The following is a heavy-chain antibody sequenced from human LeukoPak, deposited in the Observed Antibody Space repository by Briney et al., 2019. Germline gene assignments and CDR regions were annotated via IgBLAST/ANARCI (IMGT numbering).Heavy chain of an antibody. Sequence: GGSLRLSCAASGFTFSLYAMIWVRQAPGKGLEWVSAITDSGGDTYSSDSVKGRFTISRDNSKSTLYLQMDSLRGDDTAVYYCAKGSAASRPYYFDYWGQGALATVSS. V-gene: IGHV3-23*01. CDR1: GFTFSLYA. CDR3: AKGSAASRPYYFDY. J-gene: IGHJ4*02. CDR2: ITDSGGDT. D-gene: IGHD6-6*01.